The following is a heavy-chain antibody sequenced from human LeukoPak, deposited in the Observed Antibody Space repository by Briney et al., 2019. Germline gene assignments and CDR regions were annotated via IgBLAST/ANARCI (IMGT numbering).Heavy chain of an antibody. CDR3: ARGRVVVPAARVRYFDL. CDR2: ISDIGSI. J-gene: IGHJ2*01. V-gene: IGHV4-59*12. Sequence: SETLSLTCTVSGGSISSYYWSWIRQPPGKGLEWIAYISDIGSINYNPSLKSRVTISVDTSKNQFSLKLSSVTAADTAVYYCARGRVVVPAARVRYFDLWGRGTLVTVSS. D-gene: IGHD2-2*01. CDR1: GGSISSYY.